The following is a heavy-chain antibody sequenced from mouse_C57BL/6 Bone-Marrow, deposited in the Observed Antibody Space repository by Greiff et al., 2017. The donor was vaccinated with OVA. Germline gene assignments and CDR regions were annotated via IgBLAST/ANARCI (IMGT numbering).Heavy chain of an antibody. Sequence: EVQGVESGGGLVQPGGSMKLSCAASGFTFSDAWMDWVRQSPEKGLEWVAEIRTKANNPASYYAESGKGRLTISRDDSKSSVYVHMNSLRAEDTGIYVCTGHYYGSSYVGYFDVWGTGTTVTVSS. CDR2: IRTKANNPAS. J-gene: IGHJ1*03. D-gene: IGHD1-1*01. CDR1: GFTFSDAW. CDR3: TGHYYGSSYVGYFDV. V-gene: IGHV6-6*01.